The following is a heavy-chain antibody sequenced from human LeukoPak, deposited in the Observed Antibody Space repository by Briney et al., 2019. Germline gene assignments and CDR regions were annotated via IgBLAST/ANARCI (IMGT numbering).Heavy chain of an antibody. J-gene: IGHJ4*02. V-gene: IGHV3-53*01. CDR1: GFTFSSYW. Sequence: QPGGSMRLSCAASGFTFSSYWMSWVRQAPGKGLEWVSVIYSGGNTYYADSVKGRFTISRDNSKNTLYLQMNSLRAEDTAVYYCARDRVTYYDSSGGYFDYWGQGTLVTVSS. CDR3: ARDRVTYYDSSGGYFDY. D-gene: IGHD3-22*01. CDR2: IYSGGNT.